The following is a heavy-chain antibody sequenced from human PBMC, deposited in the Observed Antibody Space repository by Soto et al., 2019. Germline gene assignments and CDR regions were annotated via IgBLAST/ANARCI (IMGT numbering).Heavy chain of an antibody. V-gene: IGHV2-5*01. D-gene: IGHD3-10*02. CDR1: GFSLSASGAS. CDR2: IYWNDDK. J-gene: IGHJ5*02. CDR3: VHRLDVPGLAFDP. Sequence: VVNPTQTLRLTCAFSGFSLSASGASVGWIRQPPGKALEWLAHIYWNDDKRYSPSLRSRLTISKDTSKNQVVLTFTNMDPADTGTYYCVHRLDVPGLAFDPWGQGTLVTVSS.